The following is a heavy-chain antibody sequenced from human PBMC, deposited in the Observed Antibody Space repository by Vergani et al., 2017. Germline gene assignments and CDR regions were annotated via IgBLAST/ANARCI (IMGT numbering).Heavy chain of an antibody. Sequence: QVQLVESGGGVVQPGESLRLSCAASTSGFTFNNSNMHWVRQAPGKGLEWVDFIRYDDSRNKYYAASVQGRFIISTDNSKNTVFLQMNSLRPEDTALYSVAKDLYPGRAFDIWGQGTMVTVSS. CDR2: IRYDDSRNK. D-gene: IGHD2-8*01. J-gene: IGHJ3*02. CDR3: AKDLYPGRAFDI. CDR1: GFTFNNSN. V-gene: IGHV3-30*02.